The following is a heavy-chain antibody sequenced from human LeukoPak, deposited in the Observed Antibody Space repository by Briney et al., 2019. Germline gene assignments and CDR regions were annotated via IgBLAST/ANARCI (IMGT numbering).Heavy chain of an antibody. CDR1: GFTFSSYA. Sequence: GGSLRLSCAASGFTFSSYAMHWVRQAPGKGLEWVTVISYDGSNRYYAGSVKGRFTISRDNSKNTLYLQMNSLRPENTAVYYCARVYSDSAVHFDYWGQGTLVTVSS. J-gene: IGHJ4*02. V-gene: IGHV3-30-3*01. CDR3: ARVYSDSAVHFDY. D-gene: IGHD3-10*01. CDR2: ISYDGSNR.